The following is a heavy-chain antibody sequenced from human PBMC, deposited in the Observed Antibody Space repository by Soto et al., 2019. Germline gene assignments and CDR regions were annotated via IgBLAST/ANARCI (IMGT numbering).Heavy chain of an antibody. Sequence: EVQLLESGGGLVQPGGSLRLSCAASGFTFSTYTMTWVRQAPGKGLERVSSVVGSGESTYYADSVKGRFTISRDNSKKTLYGQMNSLRAADTAIYYCARVGLNEYDSSGERSYGMDVWCQGTTVTVSS. CDR3: ARVGLNEYDSSGERSYGMDV. CDR2: VVGSGEST. J-gene: IGHJ6*02. CDR1: GFTFSTYT. D-gene: IGHD3-22*01. V-gene: IGHV3-23*01.